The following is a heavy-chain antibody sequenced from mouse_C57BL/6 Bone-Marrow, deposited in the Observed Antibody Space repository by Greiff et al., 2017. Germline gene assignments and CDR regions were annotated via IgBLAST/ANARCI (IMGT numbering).Heavy chain of an antibody. CDR3: TRGVHY. V-gene: IGHV14-4*01. J-gene: IGHJ2*01. CDR2: IDPENGDT. CDR1: GFNIKDDY. Sequence: EVKLVESGAELVRPGASVKLSCTASGFNIKDDYMHWVKQRPDQGLEWIGWIDPENGDTEYASKFQGKATITADTSSNTAYLQLSSLTSEDTAVYYCTRGVHYWVQGTTLTVSS.